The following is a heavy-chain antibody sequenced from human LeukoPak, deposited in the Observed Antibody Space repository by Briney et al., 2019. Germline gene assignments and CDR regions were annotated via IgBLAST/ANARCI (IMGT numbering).Heavy chain of an antibody. V-gene: IGHV3-7*01. CDR1: GFTFSNYW. CDR3: ARSLDY. Sequence: GGSLRLSCAASGFTFSNYWMTWVRQAPGKGLEWVANINLDGSEKYYVDSVKGRFTICRDNAKNSLYLQMNSLRAEDTAVYYCARSLDYWGQGTLVTVSS. CDR2: INLDGSEK. J-gene: IGHJ4*02.